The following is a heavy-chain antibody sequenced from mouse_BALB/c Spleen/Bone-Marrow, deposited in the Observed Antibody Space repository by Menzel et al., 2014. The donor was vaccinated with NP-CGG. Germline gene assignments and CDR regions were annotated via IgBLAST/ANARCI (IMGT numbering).Heavy chain of an antibody. Sequence: VQLQQSGPELVKPGASMKISCKASGYSFXGYSMNWVKQSHGKNLEWIGLINPYNGGTSYNQKFKGKTTITVDKSSSTAYMELLSLTSEDSAVYYCARDYDYGNYAMDYWGQGTSVTVSS. J-gene: IGHJ4*01. V-gene: IGHV1-18*01. D-gene: IGHD2-4*01. CDR2: INPYNGGT. CDR1: GYSFXGYS. CDR3: ARDYDYGNYAMDY.